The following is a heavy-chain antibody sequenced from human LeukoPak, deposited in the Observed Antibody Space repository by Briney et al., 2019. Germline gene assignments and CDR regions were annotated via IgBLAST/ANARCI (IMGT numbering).Heavy chain of an antibody. CDR3: ARVEATTGRNYHYYYMDV. J-gene: IGHJ6*03. D-gene: IGHD1-1*01. CDR2: INSGSTYM. Sequence: GGSLRLSCRASGFYFSGYSMNWVRQAPGKGLEWVSSINSGSTYMYYADSVKGRFTISRDNAKNSLHLQMDSLRAEDTAVYFCARVEATTGRNYHYYYMDVWGKGTTVIVSS. CDR1: GFYFSGYS. V-gene: IGHV3-21*01.